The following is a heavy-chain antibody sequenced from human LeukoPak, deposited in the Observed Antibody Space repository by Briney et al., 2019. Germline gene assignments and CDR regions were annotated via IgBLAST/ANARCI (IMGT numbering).Heavy chain of an antibody. J-gene: IGHJ4*02. CDR1: GFTFSSYA. Sequence: PGGSLRLSCAASGFTFSSYAMSWVRQAPGKGLEWVAVIWYDGSNKYYADSVKGRFTISRDNSKNTLYLQMNSLRAEDTAVYYCARDREVVVAAGYFDYWGQGTLVTVSS. V-gene: IGHV3-33*08. CDR3: ARDREVVVAAGYFDY. D-gene: IGHD2-15*01. CDR2: IWYDGSNK.